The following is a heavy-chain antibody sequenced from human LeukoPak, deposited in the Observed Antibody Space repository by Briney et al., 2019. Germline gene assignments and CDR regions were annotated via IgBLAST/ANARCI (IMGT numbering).Heavy chain of an antibody. J-gene: IGHJ5*02. D-gene: IGHD1-20*01. Sequence: GASVKVSCKASGYTFTSYDINWVRQAPGQGLEWMGWMNPNSGNTDYAQKFQGRVTMTRNTSISTAYMELSSLRSEDTAVYYCARGVIAGTNWFDPWGQGTLVTVSS. CDR2: MNPNSGNT. V-gene: IGHV1-8*01. CDR3: ARGVIAGTNWFDP. CDR1: GYTFTSYD.